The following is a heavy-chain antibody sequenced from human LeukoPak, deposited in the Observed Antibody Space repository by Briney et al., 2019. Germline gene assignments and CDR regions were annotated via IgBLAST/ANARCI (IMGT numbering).Heavy chain of an antibody. V-gene: IGHV1-69*05. Sequence: GASVKVSCKASGGTFSSYAISWVRQAPGQGLEWMGGIIPIFGTANYAQKFQGRVTITTDESTSTAYMELSRLRSDDTAVYYCARDLYYDSSGYPHLDYWGQGTLVTVSS. CDR2: IIPIFGTA. J-gene: IGHJ4*02. CDR1: GGTFSSYA. D-gene: IGHD3-22*01. CDR3: ARDLYYDSSGYPHLDY.